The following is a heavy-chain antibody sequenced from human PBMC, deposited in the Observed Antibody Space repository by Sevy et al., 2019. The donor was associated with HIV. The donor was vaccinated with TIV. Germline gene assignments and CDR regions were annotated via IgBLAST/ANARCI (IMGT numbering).Heavy chain of an antibody. Sequence: GGSLRLSCVASGFTFSDHWMSWVRQAPGKGLEWVANIKQDGSQKYYIDSVKGRFTIFRDNAKNSVYLQMNSLRDDDEAVYYCARKVGDQWGHGTLVTVSS. D-gene: IGHD3-16*01. J-gene: IGHJ4*01. CDR1: GFTFSDHW. CDR2: IKQDGSQK. CDR3: ARKVGDQ. V-gene: IGHV3-7*02.